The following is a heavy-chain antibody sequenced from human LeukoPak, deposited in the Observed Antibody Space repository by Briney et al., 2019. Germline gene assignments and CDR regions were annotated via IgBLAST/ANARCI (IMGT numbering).Heavy chain of an antibody. D-gene: IGHD1-20*01. V-gene: IGHV3-30*04. CDR2: ISYDGTSK. CDR1: GFSFSSHA. Sequence: GGSLRLSCAASGFSFSSHALHWVRQAPGKGLEWVAVISYDGTSKYYADSVKGRFTIYRDNSKNTLYLQMDNLITEDTAMYYCARDAAYNWNYLDYWGQGTLLTVSS. J-gene: IGHJ4*02. CDR3: ARDAAYNWNYLDY.